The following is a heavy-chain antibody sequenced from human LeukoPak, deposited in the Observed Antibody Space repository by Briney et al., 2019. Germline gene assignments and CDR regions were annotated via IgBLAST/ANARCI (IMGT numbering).Heavy chain of an antibody. V-gene: IGHV4-30-2*01. Sequence: SQTLSLTCAVSGGSISSGGYSWSWIRQPPGKGLEWIGYIYHSGSTYYNPSLKSRVTISVDRSKNQFSLKLSSVTAADTAVYYCARIMAQYGSGTQYYFDYWGQGTLVTVSS. CDR1: GGSISSGGYS. CDR3: ARIMAQYGSGTQYYFDY. D-gene: IGHD3-10*01. J-gene: IGHJ4*02. CDR2: IYHSGST.